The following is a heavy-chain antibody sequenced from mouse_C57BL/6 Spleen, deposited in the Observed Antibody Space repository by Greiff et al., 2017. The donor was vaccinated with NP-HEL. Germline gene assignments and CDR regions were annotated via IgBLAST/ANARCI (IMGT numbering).Heavy chain of an antibody. J-gene: IGHJ3*01. CDR2: IYPGDGDT. CDR1: GYAFSSYW. D-gene: IGHD2-2*01. V-gene: IGHV1-80*01. CDR3: ASSPGGLRQAWFAY. Sequence: QVQLQQSGAELVKPGASVKISCKASGYAFSSYWMNWVKQRPGKGLEWIGQIYPGDGDTNYNGKFKGKATLTADKSSSTAYMQLSSLTSEDSAVYFGASSPGGLRQAWFAYWGQGTLVTVSA.